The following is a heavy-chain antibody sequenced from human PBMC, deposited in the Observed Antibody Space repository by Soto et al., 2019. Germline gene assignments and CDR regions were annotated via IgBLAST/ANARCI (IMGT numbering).Heavy chain of an antibody. CDR1: GFTFSNYN. V-gene: IGHV3-21*01. CDR3: ARCGTGVQDGYNYIPNY. J-gene: IGHJ4*02. D-gene: IGHD5-12*01. Sequence: EVQLVESGGGLVKPGESLRLSCVASGFTFSNYNMIWVRQAPGKGLEWVSSISRSSGYIYYADSMKGRFTISRDNAKNSLFLQMNSLRDEDTAVYFCARCGTGVQDGYNYIPNYWGQGTLVTVSS. CDR2: ISRSSGYI.